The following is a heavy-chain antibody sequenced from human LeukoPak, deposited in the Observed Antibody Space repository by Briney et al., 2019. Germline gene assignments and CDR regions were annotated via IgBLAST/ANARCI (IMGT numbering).Heavy chain of an antibody. J-gene: IGHJ4*02. CDR3: ARDSRVIGYGSGGTCSSSHFFDC. Sequence: DSVKGRFTISRDNAKNSLYLQMNSLRAEDTADYYCARDSRVIGYGSGGTCSSSHFFDCWGQGTLVTVSS. V-gene: IGHV3-11*05. D-gene: IGHD2-15*01.